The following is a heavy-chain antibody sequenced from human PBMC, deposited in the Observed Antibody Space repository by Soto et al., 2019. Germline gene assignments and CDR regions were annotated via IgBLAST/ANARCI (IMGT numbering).Heavy chain of an antibody. CDR2: IYYSGST. CDR3: ARDSSGWYVFDY. J-gene: IGHJ4*02. Sequence: PSETLSLTCPVSGCSISSYYWSWIRQPPGKGLEWIGYIYYSGSTNYNPSLKSRVTISVDTSKNQFSLKLSSVTAADTAVYYCARDSSGWYVFDYWGQGTLVTVSS. CDR1: GCSISSYY. D-gene: IGHD6-19*01. V-gene: IGHV4-59*01.